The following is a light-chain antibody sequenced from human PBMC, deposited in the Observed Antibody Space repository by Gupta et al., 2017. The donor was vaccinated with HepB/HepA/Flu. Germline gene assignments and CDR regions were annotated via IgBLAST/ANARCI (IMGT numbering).Light chain of an antibody. V-gene: IGKV3-20*01. CDR1: QSVSGSY. CDR2: AAS. J-gene: IGKJ1*01. CDR3: QQDANQWT. Sequence: DIVLTQSPGTLSLSPGERTTLSCRAGQSVSGSYLAWYQQKPGQAPRLLIYAASSMANGIPHRFSGSGSGTDFTLTSSRRVTEDFAVYYGQQDANQWTFGQGTKVEIK.